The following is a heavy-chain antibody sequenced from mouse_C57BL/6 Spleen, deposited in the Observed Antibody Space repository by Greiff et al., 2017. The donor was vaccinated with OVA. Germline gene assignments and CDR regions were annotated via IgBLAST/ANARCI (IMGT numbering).Heavy chain of an antibody. CDR2: INPNNGGT. CDR1: GYTFTDYN. J-gene: IGHJ1*03. V-gene: IGHV1-18*01. CDR3: ARGREYAGYFDV. Sequence: VHVKQSGPELVKPGASVKIPCKASGYTFTDYNMDWVKQSHGKSLEWIGDINPNNGGTIYNQKFKGKATLTVDKSSSTAYMELRSLTSEDTAVYYCARGREYAGYFDVWGTGTTVTVSS. D-gene: IGHD5-2*01.